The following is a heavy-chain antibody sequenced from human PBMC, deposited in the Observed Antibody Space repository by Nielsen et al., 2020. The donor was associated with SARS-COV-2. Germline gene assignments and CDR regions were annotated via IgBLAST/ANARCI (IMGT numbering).Heavy chain of an antibody. D-gene: IGHD3-3*01. Sequence: GESLKISCAASGFTFSSYDMSWVRQAPGKGLEWVSAISSSGGSTYYADSVKGRFTISRDNAKNSLYLQMNSLRAEDTAVYYCAIIWSGYTDAFDIWGQGTTVTVSS. CDR1: GFTFSSYD. V-gene: IGHV3-23*01. CDR3: AIIWSGYTDAFDI. CDR2: ISSSGGST. J-gene: IGHJ3*02.